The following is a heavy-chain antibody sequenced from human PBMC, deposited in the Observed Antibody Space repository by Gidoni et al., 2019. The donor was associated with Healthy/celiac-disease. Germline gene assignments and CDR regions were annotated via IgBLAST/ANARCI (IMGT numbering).Heavy chain of an antibody. V-gene: IGHV3-23*01. CDR3: AKEDCSGGRCNDAFDI. CDR2: ISDSVGRT. CDR1: GFTFSTYA. D-gene: IGHD2-15*01. Sequence: EVQLLESGGGLVQPGGSLRLSCAASGFTFSTYAMSWVRQAPGKGLEWVSTISDSVGRTYYADSVKGRFTISRDNSKNMLYLQMNSLRAEDTAVYYCAKEDCSGGRCNDAFDIWGQGTMVTVSS. J-gene: IGHJ3*02.